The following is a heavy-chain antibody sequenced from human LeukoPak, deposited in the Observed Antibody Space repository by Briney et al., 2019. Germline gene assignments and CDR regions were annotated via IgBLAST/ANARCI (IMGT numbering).Heavy chain of an antibody. CDR2: TYSGDSK. V-gene: IGHV3-53*01. CDR3: ARADGYSSWFVH. CDR1: GFTVRSNY. J-gene: IGHJ5*02. Sequence: GGSLRLSCAASGFTVRSNYMTWVRQAPGKGLEWVSVTYSGDSKYYDDSVKGRFTISRDNTKNTLHLQMNSLRDEDTGVYYCARADGYSSWFVHWGQGTLVTVSS. D-gene: IGHD5-18*01.